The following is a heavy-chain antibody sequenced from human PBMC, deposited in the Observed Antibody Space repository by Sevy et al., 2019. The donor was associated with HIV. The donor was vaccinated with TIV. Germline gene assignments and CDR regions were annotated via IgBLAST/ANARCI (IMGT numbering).Heavy chain of an antibody. Sequence: GGSLRLSCAASGFTFTNAWMNWVRQAPGMRLEWVGRIKGKTNGGTTDYAAPVKGRFTISRDDSKNTLYLQMNSLKTEDTAVYYCTTDGGGYNYGYSFDYWGQGTLVTVSS. D-gene: IGHD5-18*01. J-gene: IGHJ4*02. CDR3: TTDGGGYNYGYSFDY. CDR1: GFTFTNAW. CDR2: IKGKTNGGTT. V-gene: IGHV3-15*07.